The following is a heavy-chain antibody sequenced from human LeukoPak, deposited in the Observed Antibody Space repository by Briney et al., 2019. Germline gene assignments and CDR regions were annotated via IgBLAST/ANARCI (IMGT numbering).Heavy chain of an antibody. CDR3: ARDRAKWPHDAFDI. V-gene: IGHV4-39*07. J-gene: IGHJ3*02. D-gene: IGHD5-12*01. Sequence: PSETLSLTCTVSGGSISSSSYYWGWIRQPPGKGLEWIGNIYYSGSTYYNPSLKSRVTISVDTSKNQFSLKVSSVTAADTAVYYCARDRAKWPHDAFDIWGQGTMVTVSS. CDR1: GGSISSSSYY. CDR2: IYYSGST.